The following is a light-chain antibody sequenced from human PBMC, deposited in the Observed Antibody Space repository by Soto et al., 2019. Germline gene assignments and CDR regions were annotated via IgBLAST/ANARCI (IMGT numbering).Light chain of an antibody. Sequence: DIQMTQSPSSLSASVGDRVTITCRASQSISNYLNWYQQKPGKAPNLLIYDASSLQRGVPSRFSGSGSGTDCTLTISSLQPEDFATYYCQQSYSTPPGTFGQGTKLEIK. J-gene: IGKJ2*01. CDR1: QSISNY. CDR3: QQSYSTPPGT. CDR2: DAS. V-gene: IGKV1-39*01.